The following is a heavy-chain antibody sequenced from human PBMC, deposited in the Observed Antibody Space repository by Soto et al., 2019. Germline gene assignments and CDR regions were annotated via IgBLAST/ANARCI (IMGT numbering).Heavy chain of an antibody. V-gene: IGHV4-34*01. Sequence: PSETLSLTCTVSGGSISSYYWSWIRQPPGKVLEWIGEINHSGSTNYNPSLKSRVTISVDTSKNQFSLKLSSVTAADTAVYYCARELVVVSKNWFDPWGQGTLVTVSS. D-gene: IGHD2-15*01. J-gene: IGHJ5*02. CDR2: INHSGST. CDR3: ARELVVVSKNWFDP. CDR1: GGSISSYY.